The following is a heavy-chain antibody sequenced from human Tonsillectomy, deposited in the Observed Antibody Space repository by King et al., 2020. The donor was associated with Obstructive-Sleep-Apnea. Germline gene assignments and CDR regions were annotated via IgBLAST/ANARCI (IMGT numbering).Heavy chain of an antibody. V-gene: IGHV4-39*07. CDR1: GGSISSSSYY. D-gene: IGHD6-13*01. CDR3: AGDPSPMPGDSSSWYWFDP. CDR2: IYYSGST. Sequence: QLQESGPGLVKPSETLSLTCTVSGGSISSSSYYWGWIRQPPGKGLEWIGSIYYSGSTFYNPSLKSRVTISVDTSKNQFSLKLSSVTAADTAVYYCAGDPSPMPGDSSSWYWFDPWGQGTLVTVSS. J-gene: IGHJ5*02.